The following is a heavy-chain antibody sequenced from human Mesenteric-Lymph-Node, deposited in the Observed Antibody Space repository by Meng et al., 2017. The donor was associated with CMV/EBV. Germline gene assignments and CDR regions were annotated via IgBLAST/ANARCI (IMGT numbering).Heavy chain of an antibody. D-gene: IGHD3-3*01. Sequence: GGSLRLSCAASGFTVSSNYMSWVRQAPGRGLEWVSYINGSGSRMFLADSLKGRFTVSRDNAKNSLYLQMSSLRAEDTAVYYCARGGLIFGVVIINGYYFDYWGQGTLVTVSS. CDR2: INGSGSRM. V-gene: IGHV3-21*01. J-gene: IGHJ4*02. CDR1: GFTVSSNY. CDR3: ARGGLIFGVVIINGYYFDY.